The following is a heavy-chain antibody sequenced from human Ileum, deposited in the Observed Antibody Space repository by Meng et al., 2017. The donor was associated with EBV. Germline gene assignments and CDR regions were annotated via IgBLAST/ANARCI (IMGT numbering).Heavy chain of an antibody. D-gene: IGHD2-21*01. CDR2: IYNSGIT. Sequence: ARLQASGPGLGQTSQTLSLTCTVSGGPLSSGDSYWSWIRPPPGKGLEWIGYIYNSGITYYNPSLKSRVTISVDTSKNQFSLKLRFVTAADTAVYYCAREGRSHQVGVSVYWGQGNLVTVSS. J-gene: IGHJ4*02. CDR1: GGPLSSGDSY. CDR3: AREGRSHQVGVSVY. V-gene: IGHV4-30-4*01.